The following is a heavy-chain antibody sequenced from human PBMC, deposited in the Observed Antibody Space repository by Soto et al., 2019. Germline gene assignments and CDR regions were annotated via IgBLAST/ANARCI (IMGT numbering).Heavy chain of an antibody. D-gene: IGHD3-22*01. V-gene: IGHV1-69*13. CDR2: IIPIFGTA. Sequence: GASVKVSCKASGGTFSSYAISWVRQAPGQGLEWMGGIIPIFGTANYAQKFQGRVTITADESTSTAYMELSSLRSEDTAVYYCARVIQTDYYDSSGYYNYFAYWGQGTLVTGSS. J-gene: IGHJ4*02. CDR3: ARVIQTDYYDSSGYYNYFAY. CDR1: GGTFSSYA.